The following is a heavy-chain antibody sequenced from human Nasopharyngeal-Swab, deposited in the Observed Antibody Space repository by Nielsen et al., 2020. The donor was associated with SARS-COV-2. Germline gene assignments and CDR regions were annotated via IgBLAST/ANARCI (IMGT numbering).Heavy chain of an antibody. J-gene: IGHJ3*02. D-gene: IGHD6-19*01. Sequence: GESLKISCAASGFTFSDYYMSWIRQAPGKGLEWVSYISSSGSTIYYADSVKGRFTISRDNAKNSLYLQMNSLRAEDTALYYCAKIGGSGWYVDAFDIWGQGTMVTVSS. CDR3: AKIGGSGWYVDAFDI. CDR1: GFTFSDYY. CDR2: ISSSGSTI. V-gene: IGHV3-11*01.